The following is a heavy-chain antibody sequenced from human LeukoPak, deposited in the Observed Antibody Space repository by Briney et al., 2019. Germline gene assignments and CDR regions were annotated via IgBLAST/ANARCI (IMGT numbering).Heavy chain of an antibody. D-gene: IGHD3-10*01. J-gene: IGHJ4*02. CDR3: TTDGSGCYYGSGSNY. V-gene: IGHV3-15*01. CDR1: GFTFSNAW. CDR2: IKSKTDDGPT. Sequence: PGGSLRLSCAASGFTFSNAWMSWVRQAPGKGLEWVGRIKSKTDDGPTDYAAPVKGRFTISRDDSKTTLYLQMNSLKIEDTGVYYCTTDGSGCYYGSGSNYWGQGTLVTVSS.